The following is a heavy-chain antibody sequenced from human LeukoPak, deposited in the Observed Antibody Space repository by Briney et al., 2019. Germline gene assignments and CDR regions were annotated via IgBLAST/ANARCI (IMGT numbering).Heavy chain of an antibody. CDR2: IYPGDSEN. V-gene: IGHV5-51*01. CDR1: GDTFSNYW. J-gene: IGHJ4*02. Sequence: GESLKISCKGSGDTFSNYWTGWVRQMPGKGLEWRGIIYPGDSENRYNPSFQGQVTISADKSSNTAYLQWNSLKASDTAMYYCARRLVYDTGYCDYWGQGTLVTVSS. CDR3: ARRLVYDTGYCDY. D-gene: IGHD3-9*01.